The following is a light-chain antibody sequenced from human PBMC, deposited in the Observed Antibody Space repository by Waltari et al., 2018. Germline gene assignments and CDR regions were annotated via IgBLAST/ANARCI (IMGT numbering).Light chain of an antibody. Sequence: EIVLTQSPATLSLSPGERATLSCRASQRVSSYLAWYQQKPGQAPRLLIYDASSRAPGIPARFSGSGSGTDFTLTISSLEPEDFAVYYCQQRSNWPPYTFGQGTKLEIK. V-gene: IGKV3-11*01. CDR3: QQRSNWPPYT. CDR1: QRVSSY. J-gene: IGKJ2*01. CDR2: DAS.